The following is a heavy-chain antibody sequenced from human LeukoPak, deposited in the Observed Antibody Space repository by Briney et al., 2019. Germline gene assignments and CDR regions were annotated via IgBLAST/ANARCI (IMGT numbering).Heavy chain of an antibody. D-gene: IGHD5-18*01. CDR2: INPNSGGT. CDR1: GYTFTGYY. V-gene: IGHV1-2*02. Sequence: ASVKVSCKASGYTFTGYYMHWVRQAPGQGLEWMGWINPNSGGTNYAQKFQGRVTMTRDTSISTAYLELSRLRSDDTAVYYCARDGEGGRIQLGYYYYMDVWGKGTTVTVSS. CDR3: ARDGEGGRIQLGYYYYMDV. J-gene: IGHJ6*03.